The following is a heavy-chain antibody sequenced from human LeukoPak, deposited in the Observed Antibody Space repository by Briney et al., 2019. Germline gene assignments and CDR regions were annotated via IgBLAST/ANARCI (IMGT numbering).Heavy chain of an antibody. CDR1: GFTFSSYA. CDR2: ISGSGGST. D-gene: IGHD6-19*01. J-gene: IGHJ4*02. Sequence: GGSLRLSCAASGFTFSSYAMSWVRQAPGKGLEWVSTISGSGGSTYYADSVKGRFTISRDNSKNTLYLQMNSLRAEDTAAYYCAKVASSGWRAGLDYWGQGTLVTVSS. CDR3: AKVASSGWRAGLDY. V-gene: IGHV3-23*01.